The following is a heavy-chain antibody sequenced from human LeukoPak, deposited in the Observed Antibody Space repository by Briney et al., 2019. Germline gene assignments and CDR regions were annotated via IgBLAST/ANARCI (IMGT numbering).Heavy chain of an antibody. CDR2: IRSSGSTI. D-gene: IGHD3-10*01. Sequence: GGSLRLSCAASGFTVSSNYMSWVRQAPGEGLEWVSYIRSSGSTIYYADSVKGRFTISRDNAKNSLYLQMNSLRAEDTAVYYCAREVTMVRGVIISSYGMDVWGKGTTVTVSS. CDR3: AREVTMVRGVIISSYGMDV. V-gene: IGHV3-11*04. J-gene: IGHJ6*04. CDR1: GFTVSSNY.